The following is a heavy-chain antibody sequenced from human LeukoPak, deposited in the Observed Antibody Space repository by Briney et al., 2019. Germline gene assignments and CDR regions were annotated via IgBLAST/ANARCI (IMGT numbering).Heavy chain of an antibody. CDR1: GGSFSGYY. CDR3: ASLLSTMVRGVDFDY. CDR2: INHSGST. Sequence: SETLSLTCAVYGGSFSGYYWSWIRQPPGKGLEWIGEINHSGSTNYNPSLKSRVTISVDTSKNQFSLKLSSVTAADTAVYYCASLLSTMVRGVDFDYWGQGTLVTVSS. V-gene: IGHV4-34*01. D-gene: IGHD3-10*01. J-gene: IGHJ4*02.